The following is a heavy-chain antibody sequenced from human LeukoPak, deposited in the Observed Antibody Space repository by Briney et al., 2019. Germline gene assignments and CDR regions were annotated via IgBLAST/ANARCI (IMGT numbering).Heavy chain of an antibody. CDR1: GDSISSSSYY. Sequence: KASETLSLTCTVSGDSISSSSYYWGWIRQPPGKGLEWIGSIYYSGSTYYNPSLKSRVTILVDTSKNQFSLKLSSVTAADTAVYYCARGGRVVRGVIITGGVYWGQGTLVTVSS. V-gene: IGHV4-39*07. CDR2: IYYSGST. CDR3: ARGGRVVRGVIITGGVY. J-gene: IGHJ4*02. D-gene: IGHD3-10*01.